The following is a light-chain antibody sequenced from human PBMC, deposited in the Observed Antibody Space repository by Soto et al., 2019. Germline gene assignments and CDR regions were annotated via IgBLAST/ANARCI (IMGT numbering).Light chain of an antibody. Sequence: QSALTQPASVSGSPGQSITISCTGTSSDVGGYNLVSWYQQHPGKTPKLMIYEGSKRPSGVSNRFSGSKSGNTASLTISGLQAEDEADYYCCSYAGSSTLLFGGGTKVTV. CDR2: EGS. CDR1: SSDVGGYNL. J-gene: IGLJ2*01. CDR3: CSYAGSSTLL. V-gene: IGLV2-23*01.